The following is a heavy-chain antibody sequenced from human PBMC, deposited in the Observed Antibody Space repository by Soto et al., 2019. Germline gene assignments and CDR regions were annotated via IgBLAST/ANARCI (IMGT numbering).Heavy chain of an antibody. CDR2: INHSGST. Sequence: LSLTCAVYGGSFSGYYWIWIRQPPGKGLEWIGEINHSGSTNYNPSLKSRVTISVDTSKNQFSLKLSSVTAADTAVYYCARGAIVLMVYAIQGHNWFDPWGQGTLVTVSS. J-gene: IGHJ5*02. D-gene: IGHD2-8*01. CDR3: ARGAIVLMVYAIQGHNWFDP. CDR1: GGSFSGYY. V-gene: IGHV4-34*01.